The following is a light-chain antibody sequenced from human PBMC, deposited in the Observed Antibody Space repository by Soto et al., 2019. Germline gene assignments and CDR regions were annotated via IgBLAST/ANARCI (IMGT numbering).Light chain of an antibody. J-gene: IGKJ1*01. Sequence: EIVLTQSPATLSLSPGERATLSCRASPSVSSYLAWYQQKAGQAPRLLIYAASNRATGIPARFSGSGSGTDFTLTISSLEPEDFAVYYCQQRSNWPWTFGQGTKVEIK. V-gene: IGKV3-11*01. CDR1: PSVSSY. CDR2: AAS. CDR3: QQRSNWPWT.